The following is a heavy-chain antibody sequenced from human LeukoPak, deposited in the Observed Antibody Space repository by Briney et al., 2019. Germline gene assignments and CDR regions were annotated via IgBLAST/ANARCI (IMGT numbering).Heavy chain of an antibody. D-gene: IGHD6-13*01. V-gene: IGHV1-46*01. CDR3: ARLPGIAAAGTGFDP. CDR1: GYTFTSNY. J-gene: IGHJ5*02. CDR2: ISPSGGST. Sequence: GASVKVSCKAFGYTFTSNYMHWVRQAPGQGPEWMGVISPSGGSTTYAQKFQGRVTLTRNTSISTAYMELSSLRSEDTAVYYCARLPGIAAAGTGFDPWGQGTLVTVSS.